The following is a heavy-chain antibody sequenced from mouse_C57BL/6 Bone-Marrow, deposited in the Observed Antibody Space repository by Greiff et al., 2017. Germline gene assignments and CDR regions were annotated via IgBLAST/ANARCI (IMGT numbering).Heavy chain of an antibody. Sequence: QVQLQQSGPELVKPGASVKISCKASGYSFTSYYIHWVKQRPGQGLEWIGWIYPGSGNTKYNEKFKGKATLTADTSSSTAYMQLSSLTSEDSAVYYCARDYDGSSREGYAMDYWGQGTSVTVSS. CDR1: GYSFTSYY. D-gene: IGHD1-1*01. J-gene: IGHJ4*01. V-gene: IGHV1-66*01. CDR2: IYPGSGNT. CDR3: ARDYDGSSREGYAMDY.